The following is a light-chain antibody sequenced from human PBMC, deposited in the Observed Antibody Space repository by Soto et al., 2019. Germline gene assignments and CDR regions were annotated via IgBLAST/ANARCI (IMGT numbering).Light chain of an antibody. CDR2: AAS. V-gene: IGKV1-9*01. CDR1: QGISSY. J-gene: IGKJ1*01. CDR3: QQSYSRMT. Sequence: IQLTQSPSSLSASLGDRVTITCRASQGISSYLAWYQQKPGKAPKLLSYAASTLERGVPSRFRGSRSGKDFTLTISSLQPEDFATYYCQQSYSRMTFGQGTKVDIK.